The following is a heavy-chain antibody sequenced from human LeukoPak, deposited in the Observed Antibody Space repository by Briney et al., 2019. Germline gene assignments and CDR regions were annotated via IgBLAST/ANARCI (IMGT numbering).Heavy chain of an antibody. CDR1: GYRSTTYW. CDR3: ARHEGSGSYYSY. CDR2: SSLEASGI. D-gene: IGHD1-26*01. Sequence: PGEPLETSGEAAGYRSTTYWIAWVRQMPGRGLGWMGISSLEASGIRYNPCFRGQVTTSADQSTSTAYLHWSTLKVSDTAIYYGARHEGSGSYYSYWGQGTPVTVSS. V-gene: IGHV5-51*01. J-gene: IGHJ4*02.